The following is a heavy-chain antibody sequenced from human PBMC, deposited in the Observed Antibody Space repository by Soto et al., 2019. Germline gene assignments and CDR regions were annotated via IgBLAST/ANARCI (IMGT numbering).Heavy chain of an antibody. D-gene: IGHD1-1*01. CDR2: INTGHGNT. J-gene: IGHJ2*01. V-gene: IGHV1-3*04. CDR1: GYTFTDCS. Sequence: QVQLVQSGDEVKKPGASVKVSCTASGYTFTDCSIHWVRQAPGQGLEWMGWINTGHGNTQYSLKFQDRVTITRESSATTAYMELSSLTSEDTAVYYCARAPWRATVSYWYFDVWGRGTLVTVSS. CDR3: ARAPWRATVSYWYFDV.